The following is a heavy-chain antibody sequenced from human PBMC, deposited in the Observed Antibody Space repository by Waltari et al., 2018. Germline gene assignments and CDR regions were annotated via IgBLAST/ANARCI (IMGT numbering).Heavy chain of an antibody. CDR1: GGTFSSYA. D-gene: IGHD6-19*01. CDR3: ARDPPDSSGWFYCDY. V-gene: IGHV1-69*01. Sequence: QVQLVQSGAEVKKPGSSVKVSCKASGGTFSSYAISWVRQAPGQGLEWMGGIIPIFGTANYAQKCQGRVTITADEATSTADMELSSLRSEDTAGYYCARDPPDSSGWFYCDYWGQGTLVTVSS. J-gene: IGHJ4*02. CDR2: IIPIFGTA.